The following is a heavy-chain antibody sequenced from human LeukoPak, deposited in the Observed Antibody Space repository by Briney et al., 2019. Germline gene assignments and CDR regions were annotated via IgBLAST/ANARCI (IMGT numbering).Heavy chain of an antibody. Sequence: GGSLRLSCAASGFTFSDHYMDWVRQAPGKGLEWVGRIRNKGNSYTTQYAASAKGRFTISRDDSKNSLYLQMNSLKTEDTAVYHCTRSCGYSGYYFDYWGQGTLVTVSS. CDR2: IRNKGNSYTT. J-gene: IGHJ4*02. V-gene: IGHV3-72*01. D-gene: IGHD5-12*01. CDR1: GFTFSDHY. CDR3: TRSCGYSGYYFDY.